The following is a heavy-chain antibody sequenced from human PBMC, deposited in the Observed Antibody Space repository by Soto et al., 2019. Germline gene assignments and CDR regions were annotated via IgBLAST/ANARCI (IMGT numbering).Heavy chain of an antibody. J-gene: IGHJ6*02. D-gene: IGHD2-15*01. V-gene: IGHV3-21*01. CDR2: ISPSTSHI. CDR1: GFTFSSCT. CDR3: LGCRGGGCDQNDGMGV. Sequence: EVHLVESGGGLVKPGGSLRLSCAVSGFTFSSCTMNWVRQAPGKGLEWVSSISPSTSHIYYADSVKGRFTISRDNAKNALFLQMNSLRAEDTAVYCGLGCRGGGCDQNDGMGVWGQGTTVTVSS.